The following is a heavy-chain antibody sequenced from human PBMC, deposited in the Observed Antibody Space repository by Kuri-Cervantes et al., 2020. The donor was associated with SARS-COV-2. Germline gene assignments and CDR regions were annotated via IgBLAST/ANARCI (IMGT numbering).Heavy chain of an antibody. CDR3: ASLRTGEGPLLDY. V-gene: IGHV4-34*01. CDR1: GGSFSGYY. D-gene: IGHD7-27*01. Sequence: GSLRLSCAVYGGSFSGYYRSWIRQPPGKGLEWIGEINHSGNTNYNPSLKSRVTISVDTSKNQFSLKLSSVTAADTAVYYCASLRTGEGPLLDYWGQGTLVTVSS. J-gene: IGHJ4*02. CDR2: INHSGNT.